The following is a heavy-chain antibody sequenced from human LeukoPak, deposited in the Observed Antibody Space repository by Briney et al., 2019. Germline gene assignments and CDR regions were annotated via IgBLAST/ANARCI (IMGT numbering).Heavy chain of an antibody. CDR1: GFTFSSYA. Sequence: GGSLRLSCAASGFTFSSYAMSWVRQAPGKGLEWVSAISGSGGSTYYADSVKGRFTISRDNAKNSLYLQMNSLRAEDTAVYYCARDSGTAFDYWGQGTLVTVSS. J-gene: IGHJ4*02. V-gene: IGHV3-23*01. CDR3: ARDSGTAFDY. CDR2: ISGSGGST.